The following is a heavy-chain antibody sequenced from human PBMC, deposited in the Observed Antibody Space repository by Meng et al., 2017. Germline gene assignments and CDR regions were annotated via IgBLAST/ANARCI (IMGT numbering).Heavy chain of an antibody. CDR1: GASLTSGIF. J-gene: IGHJ5*02. CDR2: ISYNGAT. CDR3: ARVVGDCVSCYKGWFDP. Sequence: QGQLQESGPRLVRPSQTLSLTCTVPGASLTSGIFWIWIRQPPGKGLEYIGYISYNGATYYNPSLKSRLTMSVDTAKNQFSLSLNSVTAADTAVYYCARVVGDCVSCYKGWFDPWGQGTLVTVSS. D-gene: IGHD2-2*02. V-gene: IGHV4-30-4*01.